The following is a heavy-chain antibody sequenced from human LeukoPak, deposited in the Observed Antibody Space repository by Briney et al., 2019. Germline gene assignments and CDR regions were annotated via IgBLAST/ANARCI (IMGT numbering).Heavy chain of an antibody. CDR3: ARESGVTPLDY. Sequence: GGSLRLSCAASGFTFSSYSMNWVRQAPGKGLEWVSSISSSSSYIYYADSVKGRFTISRDNAKNSLYLQMNNLRAEDTAVYYCARESGVTPLDYWGQGTLVTVSS. CDR2: ISSSSSYI. J-gene: IGHJ4*02. V-gene: IGHV3-21*01. D-gene: IGHD4-23*01. CDR1: GFTFSSYS.